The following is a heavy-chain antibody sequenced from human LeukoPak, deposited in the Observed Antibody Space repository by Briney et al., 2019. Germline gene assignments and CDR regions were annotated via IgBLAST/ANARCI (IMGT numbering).Heavy chain of an antibody. V-gene: IGHV4-59*01. CDR1: GGSISSYY. Sequence: SETLSLTCTVSGGSISSYYWSWIRQPPGKGLEWIGYIYYSGSTNYNPSLKSRVTISVDTSKNQFSLKLGSVTAADTAVYYCARDRGPRTYGSGTSFYYYGMDVWGQGTTVTVSS. CDR3: ARDRGPRTYGSGTSFYYYGMDV. CDR2: IYYSGST. J-gene: IGHJ6*02. D-gene: IGHD3-10*01.